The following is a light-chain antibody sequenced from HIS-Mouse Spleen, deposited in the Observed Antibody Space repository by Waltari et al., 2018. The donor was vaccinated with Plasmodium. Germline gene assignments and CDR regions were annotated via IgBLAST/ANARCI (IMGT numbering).Light chain of an antibody. J-gene: IGKJ2*01. V-gene: IGKV2-28*01. CDR1: QSLLHSNGYNY. CDR3: MQALQTPRYT. CDR2: LGS. Sequence: DIVMTQSPLSLPVTPGEPASISCRSSQSLLHSNGYNYLDWYLQKQGQSPQLLIYLGSNRASGVPDRFSGSGSGTDFTLKISRGEAEDVGVYYCMQALQTPRYTFGQGTKLEIK.